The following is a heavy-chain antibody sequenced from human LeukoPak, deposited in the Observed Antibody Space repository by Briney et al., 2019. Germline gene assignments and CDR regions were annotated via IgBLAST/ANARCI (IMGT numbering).Heavy chain of an antibody. V-gene: IGHV4-59*01. D-gene: IGHD2-21*01. J-gene: IGHJ3*02. CDR3: ARAPYSYDAFDI. CDR1: GGSISSYY. Sequence: SETLSLTCTVSGGSISSYYWSWIRQPPGKGLEWIGYIYYSGSTNYNPSLKSRVTISVDTSKNQFSLKLSSVTAAATAVYYCARAPYSYDAFDIWGQGTMVTVSS. CDR2: IYYSGST.